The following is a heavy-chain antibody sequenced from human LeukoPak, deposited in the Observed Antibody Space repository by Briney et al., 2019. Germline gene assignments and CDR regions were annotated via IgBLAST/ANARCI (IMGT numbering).Heavy chain of an antibody. CDR3: ARDPSSSSRWFDP. CDR1: GGSITSGSYY. Sequence: SETLSLTCTVSGGSITSGSYYWSWIRQPAGKGLEWIGRIYASGSTNYNPSLKSRVTMSVDTSQNQFSLKLTSVTAADTAVYYCARDPSSSSRWFDPWGQGALVTVSS. D-gene: IGHD6-6*01. V-gene: IGHV4-61*02. J-gene: IGHJ5*02. CDR2: IYASGST.